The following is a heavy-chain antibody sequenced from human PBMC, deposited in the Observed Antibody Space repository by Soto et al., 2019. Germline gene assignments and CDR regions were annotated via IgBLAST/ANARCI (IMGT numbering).Heavy chain of an antibody. D-gene: IGHD1-26*01. CDR3: AKWEGLGSDYYQHGMDV. CDR2: IYHSGYT. CDR1: GGSISSGGYY. J-gene: IGHJ6*02. V-gene: IGHV4-31*03. Sequence: TLSLTCTVSGGSISSGGYYWTWIRQHPGKGLEWIAYIYHSGYTFYNPSLKSRVTMSVDTSKNQFSLKLRSVTAADTAVYYCAKWEGLGSDYYQHGMDVWGQGTTVTVSS.